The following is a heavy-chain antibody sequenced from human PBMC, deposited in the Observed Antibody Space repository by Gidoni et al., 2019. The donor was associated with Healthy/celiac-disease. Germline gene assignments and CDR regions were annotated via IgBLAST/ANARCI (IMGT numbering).Heavy chain of an antibody. D-gene: IGHD2-15*01. J-gene: IGHJ4*02. CDR1: GGNFSSYD. CDR3: ARLYCSGGTCYSASFDY. V-gene: IGHV1-69*01. Sequence: QVQLVQSGAEVKKPGSSVKVSCKASGGNFSSYDINWVRQAPGQGLEWMGGIISIFGTANYAQEFQGRVTINADESTSTAYMELSSLRSEDTAVYYCARLYCSGGTCYSASFDYWGQGTPVTVSS. CDR2: IISIFGTA.